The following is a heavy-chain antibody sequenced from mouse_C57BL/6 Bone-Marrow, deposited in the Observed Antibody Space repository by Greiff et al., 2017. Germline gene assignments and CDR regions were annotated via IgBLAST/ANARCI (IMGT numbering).Heavy chain of an antibody. D-gene: IGHD2-4*01. CDR3: ARDYPYAMDY. Sequence: QVQLQQPGAELVMPGASVKLSCKASGYTFTSYWMHWVKQRPGQGLEWIGEIDPSNSYTDYNQKFKGKSTLTVDKSSSTAYMQLSSLTSEESAVYDCARDYPYAMDYWGQGTSVTVSS. V-gene: IGHV1-69*01. CDR1: GYTFTSYW. J-gene: IGHJ4*01. CDR2: IDPSNSYT.